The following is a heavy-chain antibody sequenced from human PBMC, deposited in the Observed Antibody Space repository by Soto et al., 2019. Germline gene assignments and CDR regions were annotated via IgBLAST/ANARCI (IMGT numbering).Heavy chain of an antibody. CDR1: GGSISSYY. V-gene: IGHV4-59*01. CDR2: IYYSGST. D-gene: IGHD5-12*01. J-gene: IGHJ4*02. CDR3: ARGGGDGYNYPFDY. Sequence: SETLSLTCTVSGGSISSYYWSWTRQPPGKGLEWIGYIYYSGSTNYNPSLKSRVTISVDTSKNQFSLKLSSVTAADTAVYYCARGGGDGYNYPFDYWGQGTLVTVSS.